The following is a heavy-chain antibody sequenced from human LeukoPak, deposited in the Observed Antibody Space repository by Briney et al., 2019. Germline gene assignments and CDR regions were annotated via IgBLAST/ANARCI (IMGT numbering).Heavy chain of an antibody. J-gene: IGHJ5*02. Sequence: GESLKISCKGSGYSFTSHWISWGRQMPGKGVEWMGRIDPSDSYTHYSPSFQRHVTMSADKSISTAYLQWSSLKASDTAMYYCARGVGTVTTEDWFDPWGQGALVTVSS. V-gene: IGHV5-10-1*01. CDR3: ARGVGTVTTEDWFDP. CDR1: GYSFTSHW. CDR2: IDPSDSYT. D-gene: IGHD4-17*01.